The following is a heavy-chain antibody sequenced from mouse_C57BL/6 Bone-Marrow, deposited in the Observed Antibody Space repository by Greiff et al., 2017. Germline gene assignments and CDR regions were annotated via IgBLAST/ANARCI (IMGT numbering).Heavy chain of an antibody. CDR2: IDPETGGT. CDR1: GYTFTDYE. D-gene: IGHD1-1*01. Sequence: QVQLQQPGAELVRPGASVTLSCKASGYTFTDYEMHWVKQTPVHGLEWIGAIDPETGGTAYNQKFKGKAILTADKSSSTAYMELRSLTSEDSAVYYCTRFVTTAGYAMDYWGQGTSVTVSS. J-gene: IGHJ4*01. CDR3: TRFVTTAGYAMDY. V-gene: IGHV1-15*01.